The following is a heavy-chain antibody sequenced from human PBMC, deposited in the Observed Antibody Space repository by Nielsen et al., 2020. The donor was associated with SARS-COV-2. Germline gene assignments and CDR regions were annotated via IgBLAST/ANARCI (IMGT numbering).Heavy chain of an antibody. Sequence: GGSLRLSCAASGFTFDDYAMHWVRQAPGKGLEWVSGISWNSGSIGYADSAKGRFTISRDNAKNSLYLQMNSLRAEDTALYYCATSQYSYYYYGMDVWGQGTTVTVSS. CDR1: GFTFDDYA. CDR2: ISWNSGSI. J-gene: IGHJ6*02. D-gene: IGHD2/OR15-2a*01. CDR3: ATSQYSYYYYGMDV. V-gene: IGHV3-9*01.